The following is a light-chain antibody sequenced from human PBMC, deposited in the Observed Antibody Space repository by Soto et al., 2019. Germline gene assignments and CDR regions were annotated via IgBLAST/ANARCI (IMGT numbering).Light chain of an antibody. V-gene: IGKV3-20*01. CDR2: GAS. CDR3: QQYGCSPIT. Sequence: EIVLRQSLDTLSLSPEERATLSCRASQSVSSTYLAWYQQNPGKAPRLLIYGASSRATGIPDRFSGSGSGTDFTINISRLEAEDGEVYCGQQYGCSPITFGQGTRLEIK. J-gene: IGKJ5*01. CDR1: QSVSSTY.